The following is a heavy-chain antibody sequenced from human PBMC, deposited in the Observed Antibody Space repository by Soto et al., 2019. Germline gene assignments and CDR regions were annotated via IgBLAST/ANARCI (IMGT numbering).Heavy chain of an antibody. CDR1: GYTFTSYY. D-gene: IGHD2-15*01. Sequence: GASVKVSCKASGYTFTSYYIHWVRQAPGKGHEWMGIINPSGGSTSYAQKFQGRVTMTRDTSTSTVYMELSSLRSEDTAVYYCARGGYCSGGSCYEEFDYWGQGTLVTVSS. CDR2: INPSGGST. V-gene: IGHV1-46*03. CDR3: ARGGYCSGGSCYEEFDY. J-gene: IGHJ4*02.